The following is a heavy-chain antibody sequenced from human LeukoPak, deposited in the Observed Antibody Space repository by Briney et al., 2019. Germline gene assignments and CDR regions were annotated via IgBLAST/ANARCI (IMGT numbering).Heavy chain of an antibody. Sequence: SETLSLTCAVYGGSFSDYYWSWIRQPPGKGLEWIGEINHSGSTNYNPSLKSRVTISVDTSKNQFSLKLSSVTAADTAVYYCASSTYYYDKNEGGFDYWGQGTLVTVSS. J-gene: IGHJ4*02. V-gene: IGHV4-34*01. CDR3: ASSTYYYDKNEGGFDY. D-gene: IGHD3-22*01. CDR1: GGSFSDYY. CDR2: INHSGST.